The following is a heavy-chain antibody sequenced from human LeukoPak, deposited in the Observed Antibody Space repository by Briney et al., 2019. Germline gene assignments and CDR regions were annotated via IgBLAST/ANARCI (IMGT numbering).Heavy chain of an antibody. CDR1: GGSFSGYY. J-gene: IGHJ5*02. CDR2: INHSGST. Sequence: PETLSLTCAVYGGSFSGYYWSWIRQPPGKGLEWIGEINHSGSTNYNPSLKSRVTISVDTSKNQFSLKLSSVTAADTAVYYCARASAGYCSSTSCYGQNWFDPWGQGTLVTVSS. V-gene: IGHV4-34*01. D-gene: IGHD2-2*01. CDR3: ARASAGYCSSTSCYGQNWFDP.